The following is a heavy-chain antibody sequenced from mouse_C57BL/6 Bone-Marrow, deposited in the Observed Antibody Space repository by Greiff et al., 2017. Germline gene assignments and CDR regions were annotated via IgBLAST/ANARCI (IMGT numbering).Heavy chain of an antibody. CDR2: IYPSDSET. J-gene: IGHJ4*01. CDR3: ARIDYSNYDYYAMDY. Sequence: QVHVKQPGAELVRPGSSVKLSCKASGYTFTSSWMDWVKQRPGQGLEWIGNIYPSDSETHYNQKFKDKATLTVDKSSSTAYMQLSSLTSEDSAVYYYARIDYSNYDYYAMDYWGQGTSVTVSS. V-gene: IGHV1-61*01. CDR1: GYTFTSSW. D-gene: IGHD2-5*01.